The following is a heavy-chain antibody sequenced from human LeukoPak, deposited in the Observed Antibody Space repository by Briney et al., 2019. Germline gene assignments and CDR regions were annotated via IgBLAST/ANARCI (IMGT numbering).Heavy chain of an antibody. CDR1: GYTFTGYY. D-gene: IGHD5-24*01. Sequence: ASVKVSCKASGYTFTGYYMHWVRQAPGQGLEWMGWINPNSGGTNYAQKFQGRVTMTRDTSISTAYMELSRLRSDDTAVYYCARSGRWLQFHWDRRYYYYGMHVWGQGTTVTVSS. V-gene: IGHV1-2*02. CDR2: INPNSGGT. J-gene: IGHJ6*02. CDR3: ARSGRWLQFHWDRRYYYYGMHV.